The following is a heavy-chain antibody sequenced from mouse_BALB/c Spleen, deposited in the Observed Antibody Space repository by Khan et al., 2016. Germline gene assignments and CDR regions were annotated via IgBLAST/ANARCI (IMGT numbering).Heavy chain of an antibody. CDR2: INPYNGDT. V-gene: IGHV1-37*01. CDR1: GYSLTGYF. Sequence: VQLKQSRPELVKPGASVKISCKASGYSLTGYFMNWVKQSHGKSLEWIGRINPYNGDTFYNQKFKGKATLTVDKSSNTAHMDLLSLTSADSAVYYCGRSPYYDDSGKDGFACWGQGTLVTVSA. J-gene: IGHJ3*01. D-gene: IGHD1-1*01. CDR3: GRSPYYDDSGKDGFAC.